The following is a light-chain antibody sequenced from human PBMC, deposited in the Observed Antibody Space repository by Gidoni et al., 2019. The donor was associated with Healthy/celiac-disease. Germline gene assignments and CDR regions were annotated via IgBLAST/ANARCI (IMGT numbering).Light chain of an antibody. CDR2: GAS. Sequence: DIVMTPSPATLSVSPGERATLSCRASQSVSSNLAWYHQKPGQAPRLLIYGASTRATGIPARFSGSGSGTEFTLTISSLQSEDFAVYYCQQYNNWPPWTFGQGTKVEIK. CDR1: QSVSSN. V-gene: IGKV3-15*01. CDR3: QQYNNWPPWT. J-gene: IGKJ1*01.